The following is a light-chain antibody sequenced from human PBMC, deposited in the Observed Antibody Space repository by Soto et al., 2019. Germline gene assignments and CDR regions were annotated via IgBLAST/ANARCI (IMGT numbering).Light chain of an antibody. Sequence: QSVLTQPASVSGSPGQSITISCTGTSSDVGGYNYVSWYQQQSGKAPKLMIHEVSNRPSGVSNRFSGSKSGNTASLTISVLQGEDEADYYCSSYTSGRAYVFGIGTKVTVL. CDR2: EVS. V-gene: IGLV2-14*01. CDR3: SSYTSGRAYV. J-gene: IGLJ1*01. CDR1: SSDVGGYNY.